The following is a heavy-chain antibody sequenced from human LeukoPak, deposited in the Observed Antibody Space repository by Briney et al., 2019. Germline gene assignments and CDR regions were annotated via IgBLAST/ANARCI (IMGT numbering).Heavy chain of an antibody. V-gene: IGHV3-48*01. CDR1: GFTFSRNS. D-gene: IGHD4-17*01. CDR2: ISSSSRTK. Sequence: GGSLRLSCAASGFTFSRNSMNWVRQAPGKGLEWVSYISSSSRTKYYADSVKGRFTISRDNAKNSLYLQMNSLRAEDTAVYYCARRGGYGDSYWYFDLWGRGALVTVSS. J-gene: IGHJ2*01. CDR3: ARRGGYGDSYWYFDL.